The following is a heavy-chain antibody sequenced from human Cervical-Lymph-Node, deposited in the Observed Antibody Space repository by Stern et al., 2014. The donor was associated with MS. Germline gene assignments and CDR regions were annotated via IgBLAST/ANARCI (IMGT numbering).Heavy chain of an antibody. CDR1: GFTFDACA. V-gene: IGHV3-9*01. CDR2: ISWNSNNI. D-gene: IGHD3-16*02. Sequence: DVQMVESGGGSVQPGRSLRLSCAASGFTFDACAMHWVRQAPGKGLESVSGISWNSNNIGYADSVRGRFTISRDNAKNSLYLQMNGLRPEDTALYYCAKDISERHYYFDSWGEGTLVTVSS. CDR3: AKDISERHYYFDS. J-gene: IGHJ4*02.